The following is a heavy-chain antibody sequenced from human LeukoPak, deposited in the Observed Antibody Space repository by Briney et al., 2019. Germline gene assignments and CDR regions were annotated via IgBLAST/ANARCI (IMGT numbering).Heavy chain of an antibody. Sequence: GGSLRLSCAASGFTFSDHYMDWVRQAPGKGLEWVGRTRNKANSYTTEYAASVKGRFTISRDDSKNSLYLQMHSLKIEDTALYYCARDGPGDYYRYWGQGTLVIVSS. CDR1: GFTFSDHY. D-gene: IGHD1-26*01. CDR2: TRNKANSYTT. CDR3: ARDGPGDYYRY. V-gene: IGHV3-72*01. J-gene: IGHJ4*02.